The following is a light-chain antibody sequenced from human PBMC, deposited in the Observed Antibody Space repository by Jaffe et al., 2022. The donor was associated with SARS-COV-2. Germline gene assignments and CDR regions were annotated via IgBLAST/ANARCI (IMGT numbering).Light chain of an antibody. CDR3: QQYGSSPIT. V-gene: IGKV3-20*01. Sequence: EIVLTQSPGTLSLSPGERATLSCRASQSVSSSYLAWYQQKPGQAPRLLIYGASSRTTGIPDRFSGSGSGTDFTLTISRLDPEDFAVYYCQQYGSSPITFGQGTRLDIK. CDR2: GAS. CDR1: QSVSSSY. J-gene: IGKJ5*01.